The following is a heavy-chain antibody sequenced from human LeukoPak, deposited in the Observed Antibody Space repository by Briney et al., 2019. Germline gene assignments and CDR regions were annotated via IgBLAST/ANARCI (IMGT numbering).Heavy chain of an antibody. Sequence: EASVKVSCKASGYTFNTYGISWVRQAPGQGLEWMGWISTYNGDTSYVQNLQGRVTMTTDTSTSTAYMELVSLRSDDTAVYYCLRDAQRPRLTPDYWGQGTLVTVSS. D-gene: IGHD6-25*01. CDR1: GYTFNTYG. J-gene: IGHJ4*02. V-gene: IGHV1-18*01. CDR3: LRDAQRPRLTPDY. CDR2: ISTYNGDT.